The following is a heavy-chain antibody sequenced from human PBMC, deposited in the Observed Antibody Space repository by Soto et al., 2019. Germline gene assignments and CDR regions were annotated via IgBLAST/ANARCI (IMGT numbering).Heavy chain of an antibody. CDR1: GDSFTSYG. J-gene: IGHJ3*02. CDR3: ARGNYDYIWGSHTGAFDI. V-gene: IGHV1-18*01. Sequence: ASVKVSCKASGDSFTSYGINCVRQAPGQGLEWMGWISAYNGNTNYAQKFQGRVTMTTDTSTTTVYMELRSLRSGDTAVYYCARGNYDYIWGSHTGAFDIWGQGTMVTVSS. D-gene: IGHD3-16*01. CDR2: ISAYNGNT.